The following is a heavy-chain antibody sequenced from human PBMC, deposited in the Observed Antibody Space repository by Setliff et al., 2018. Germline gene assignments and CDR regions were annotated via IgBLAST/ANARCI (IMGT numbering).Heavy chain of an antibody. Sequence: PGGSLRLSCAASGLTFSSDAMTWVRQTPGKGLEWVSVISSDGTSIYYAGSVKGRFTVFRDNSKNTLYLQMNSLRADDTAMYYCARCSSWHGHYPHFNYWGQGTLVTVSS. CDR1: GLTFSSDA. D-gene: IGHD6-13*01. CDR2: ISSDGTSI. CDR3: ARCSSWHGHYPHFNY. V-gene: IGHV3-23*03. J-gene: IGHJ4*02.